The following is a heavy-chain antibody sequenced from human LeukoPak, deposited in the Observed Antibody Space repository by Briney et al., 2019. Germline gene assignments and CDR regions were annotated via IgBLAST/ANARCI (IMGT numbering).Heavy chain of an antibody. CDR2: IYYSGSP. J-gene: IGHJ5*02. D-gene: IGHD3-3*01. Sequence: SETLSLTCTVSGGSISSTSYYWGWVHQPPGKGLEWIGSIYYSGSPYYNPSLKSRVSISVDTSKNQFSLKLNSMTAADTAVYYCAGHYDLRSPFDPWGQGTLVTVSS. CDR1: GGSISSTSYY. CDR3: AGHYDLRSPFDP. V-gene: IGHV4-39*01.